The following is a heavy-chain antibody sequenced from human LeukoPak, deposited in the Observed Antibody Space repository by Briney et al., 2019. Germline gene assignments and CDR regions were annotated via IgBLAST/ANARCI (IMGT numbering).Heavy chain of an antibody. J-gene: IGHJ4*02. Sequence: SGPTLVHTTSPRTLTCTFSGFSLRTSGVGVGWIREPPAKVLEWLALIYWNDDKRYSPSLKSRLTINKDTSKNQVVLTMTNMDPVDTATYYCARFITMVRGVIQRDFDYWGQGTLVTVSS. CDR2: IYWNDDK. CDR1: GFSLRTSGVG. V-gene: IGHV2-5*01. D-gene: IGHD3-10*01. CDR3: ARFITMVRGVIQRDFDY.